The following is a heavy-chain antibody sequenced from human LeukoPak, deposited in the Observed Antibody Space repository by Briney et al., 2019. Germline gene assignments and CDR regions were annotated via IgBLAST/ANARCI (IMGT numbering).Heavy chain of an antibody. CDR2: IIPIFGTA. CDR3: ARDLDGSIAARPFDY. Sequence: SVKVSCKASGGTFSSYAISWVRQAPGQGLELMGGIIPIFGTANYAQKFQGRVTITADESTSTAYMELSSLRSEDTAVYYCARDLDGSIAARPFDYWGQGTLVTVSS. CDR1: GGTFSSYA. D-gene: IGHD6-6*01. J-gene: IGHJ4*02. V-gene: IGHV1-69*13.